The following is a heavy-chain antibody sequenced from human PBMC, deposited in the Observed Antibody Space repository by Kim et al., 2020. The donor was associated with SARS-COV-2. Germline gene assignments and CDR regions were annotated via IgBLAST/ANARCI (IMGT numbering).Heavy chain of an antibody. CDR3: AREIATYGHWYFDL. CDR2: IGVAGDT. CDR1: GFTFSNYD. V-gene: IGHV3-13*04. D-gene: IGHD3-10*01. Sequence: GGSLRLSCAASGFTFSNYDMHWVRQATGKGLEWVSGIGVAGDTPYAGSVKGRFTISRENAKNSLYLQMNSLTAGDTAVYYCAREIATYGHWYFDLWGRGT. J-gene: IGHJ2*01.